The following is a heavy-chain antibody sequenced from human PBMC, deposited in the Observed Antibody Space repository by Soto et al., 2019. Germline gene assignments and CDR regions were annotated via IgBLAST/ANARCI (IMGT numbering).Heavy chain of an antibody. Sequence: PGGSLRLSCTASGFTFDDFAMSWVRQSPGEGLEWVGFIRGREYGGTAEYAASVKGRFTISRDDSKSIAYLQINSLKTEDNAVYYCSRNSNSGNHSDMDVWGQGTTVTVSS. CDR2: IRGREYGGTA. D-gene: IGHD1-26*01. J-gene: IGHJ6*02. V-gene: IGHV3-49*04. CDR1: GFTFDDFA. CDR3: SRNSNSGNHSDMDV.